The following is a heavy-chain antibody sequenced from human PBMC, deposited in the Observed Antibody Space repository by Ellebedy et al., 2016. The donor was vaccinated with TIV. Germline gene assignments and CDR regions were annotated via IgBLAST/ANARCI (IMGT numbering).Heavy chain of an antibody. CDR1: GGSFSGYY. D-gene: IGHD2-15*01. V-gene: IGHV4-34*01. CDR3: ARRGCSGINCYPYYFDY. Sequence: SETLSLTCAVYGGSFSGYYWSWIRQPPGKGLEWIGEINHSGSTHVIPSLKSRVTLSVDTSKNQFSLNLRSVTAADTAVYYCARRGCSGINCYPYYFDYWGQGSPVTVSS. J-gene: IGHJ4*02. CDR2: INHSGST.